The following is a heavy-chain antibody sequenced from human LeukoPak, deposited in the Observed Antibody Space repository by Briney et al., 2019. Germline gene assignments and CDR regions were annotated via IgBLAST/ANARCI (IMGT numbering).Heavy chain of an antibody. Sequence: SETLSLTCAVYGGSFSGYYWSWIRQPPGKGLEWIGEVNHSGSTNYNPSLKSRVTISVDTSKNQFSLKLSSVTAADTAVYYCARGVGTVTTELDYWGRGTLVTVSS. CDR1: GGSFSGYY. D-gene: IGHD4-11*01. CDR2: VNHSGST. V-gene: IGHV4-34*01. J-gene: IGHJ4*02. CDR3: ARGVGTVTTELDY.